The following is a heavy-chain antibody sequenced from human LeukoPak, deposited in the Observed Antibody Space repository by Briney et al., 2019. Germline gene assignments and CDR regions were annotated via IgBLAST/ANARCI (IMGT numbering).Heavy chain of an antibody. Sequence: SETLSLTCNVCGVSISSSSYYWGWIRQPPGRGLEWIESIYSSGITYYNSSLKSRFTISIDTSKNQVSLKMSSVTAADTAVYYCAREGSYYDSSRWGQGTLVTVSS. CDR3: AREGSYYDSSR. CDR2: IYSSGIT. V-gene: IGHV4-39*01. J-gene: IGHJ4*02. CDR1: GVSISSSSYY. D-gene: IGHD3-22*01.